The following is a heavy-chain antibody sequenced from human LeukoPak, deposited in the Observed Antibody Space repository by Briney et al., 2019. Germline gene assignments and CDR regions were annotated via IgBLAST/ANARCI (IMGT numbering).Heavy chain of an antibody. J-gene: IGHJ6*03. CDR2: INWNGGST. CDR3: ALVPAAYYYYYMDV. D-gene: IGHD2-2*01. V-gene: IGHV3-20*04. Sequence: PGGSLRLSCAASGFTFDDYGVSWVRQAPGKGLEWVSGINWNGGSTGYADSVKGRFTISRDNAKNSLYLRMNSLRAEDTGLYYCALVPAAYYYYYMDVWRKGTTVTVSS. CDR1: GFTFDDYG.